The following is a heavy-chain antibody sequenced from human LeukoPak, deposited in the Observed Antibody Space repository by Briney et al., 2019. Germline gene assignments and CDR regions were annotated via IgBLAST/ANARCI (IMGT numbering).Heavy chain of an antibody. CDR2: ISAYNGNT. J-gene: IGHJ4*02. Sequence: ASVKVSCKASGYTFTSYGISWVRQAPGQGLEWMGWISAYNGNTNYAQKLQGRVTVTTDTSTSTAYMELRSLRSDDTAVYYCARVRGSSWTSGGNDYWGQGTLVTVSS. CDR1: GYTFTSYG. V-gene: IGHV1-18*01. CDR3: ARVRGSSWTSGGNDY. D-gene: IGHD6-13*01.